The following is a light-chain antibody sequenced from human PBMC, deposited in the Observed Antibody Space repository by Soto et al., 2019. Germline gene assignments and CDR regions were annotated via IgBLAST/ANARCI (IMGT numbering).Light chain of an antibody. J-gene: IGLJ1*01. Sequence: QSVLTQPASVSGSPGQSITISCTGTSSDVGAYNYVSWYQHRPGKVPKLLIYEVTNRPSGVSDRFSGSKSGNTASLTISGLQAEDEADYYCSSKRDSSTLFVFGTGTKGTVL. V-gene: IGLV2-14*01. CDR2: EVT. CDR1: SSDVGAYNY. CDR3: SSKRDSSTLFV.